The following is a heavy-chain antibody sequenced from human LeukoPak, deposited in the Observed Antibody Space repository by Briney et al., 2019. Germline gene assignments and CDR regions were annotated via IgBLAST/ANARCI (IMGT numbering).Heavy chain of an antibody. V-gene: IGHV1-46*01. Sequence: GASVKVSYKASGYTFTGYYMHWVRQAPGQGLEWMGIINPSGGSTSYAQKFQGRATMTGDTSTSTVYMELSSLRSEDTAVYYCARSRLLLDYWGQGTLVTVSS. CDR2: INPSGGST. CDR1: GYTFTGYY. J-gene: IGHJ4*02. D-gene: IGHD2-21*02. CDR3: ARSRLLLDY.